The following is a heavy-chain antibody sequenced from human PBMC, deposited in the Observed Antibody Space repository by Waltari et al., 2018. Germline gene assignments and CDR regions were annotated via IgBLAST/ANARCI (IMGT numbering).Heavy chain of an antibody. CDR2: IYSGGST. CDR1: GFTFSSSA. J-gene: IGHJ4*02. V-gene: IGHV3-23*03. Sequence: EVQLLESGGGLVQPGGSLRLSCAASGFTFSSSAMSWVRQAPGKGLEWVSVIYSGGSTYYADSVKGRFTISRDNSKNTLYLQMNSLRAEDTAVYYCAKDSSAGWLVLFDYWGQGTLVTVSS. CDR3: AKDSSAGWLVLFDY. D-gene: IGHD6-19*01.